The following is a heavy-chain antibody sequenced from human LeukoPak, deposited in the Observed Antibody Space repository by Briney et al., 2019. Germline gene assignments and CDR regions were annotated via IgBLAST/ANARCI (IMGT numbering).Heavy chain of an antibody. J-gene: IGHJ2*01. CDR2: ISSSSNFI. D-gene: IGHD6-19*01. CDR1: GFTFDDYA. CDR3: ARAPRDSSGRDYWYFDL. V-gene: IGHV3-21*01. Sequence: GGSLRLSCAASGFTFDDYAMHWVRQAPGKGLEWVSFISSSSNFIYYADSVKGRFTISRDNAKNSLYLQMRSLRAEDTAVYYCARAPRDSSGRDYWYFDLWGRGSLVTVSS.